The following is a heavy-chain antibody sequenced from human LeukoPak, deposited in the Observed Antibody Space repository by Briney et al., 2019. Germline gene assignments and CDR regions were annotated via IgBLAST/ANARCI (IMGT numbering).Heavy chain of an antibody. CDR2: ISHSGTT. J-gene: IGHJ4*02. CDR3: ARAAAGTDY. Sequence: SETLSLTCTVSGGSISSYYWNWVRQPPGKGLEWIGYISHSGTTNYSPSLKSRVTISVDTSKNQFSLKLSSATAADTAVYYCARAAAGTDYWGQGTLVTVSS. V-gene: IGHV4-59*01. CDR1: GGSISSYY. D-gene: IGHD6-13*01.